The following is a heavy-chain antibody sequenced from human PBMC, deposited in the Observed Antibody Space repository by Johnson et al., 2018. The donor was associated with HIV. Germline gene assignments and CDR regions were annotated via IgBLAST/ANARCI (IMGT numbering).Heavy chain of an antibody. CDR1: GFSFSSNW. J-gene: IGHJ3*02. CDR2: IKQDGSEK. V-gene: IGHV3-7*05. CDR3: AKGRYSSSWYLAGAFDI. D-gene: IGHD6-13*01. Sequence: VQLVESGGGLVQPGGSLRLSCAASGFSFSSNWMNWVRQAPGKGLEWVANIKQDGSEKYYVDSVKGRFTISRDNAKNSLYLQMNSLRAEDTAVYYCAKGRYSSSWYLAGAFDIWGQGTMVTVSS.